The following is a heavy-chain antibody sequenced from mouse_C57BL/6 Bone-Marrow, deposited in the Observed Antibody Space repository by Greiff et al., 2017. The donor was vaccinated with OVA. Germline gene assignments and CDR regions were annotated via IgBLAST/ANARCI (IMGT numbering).Heavy chain of an antibody. CDR3: TPFITTVVARDY. CDR2: IDPENGDT. V-gene: IGHV14-4*01. D-gene: IGHD1-1*01. CDR1: GFNIKDDY. Sequence: EVKLMESGAELVRPGASVKLSCTASGFNIKDDYMHWVKQRPEQGLEWIGWIDPENGDTEYASKFQGKATITADTSSNTAYLQLSSLTSEDTAVYYCTPFITTVVARDYWGQGTTLTVSS. J-gene: IGHJ2*01.